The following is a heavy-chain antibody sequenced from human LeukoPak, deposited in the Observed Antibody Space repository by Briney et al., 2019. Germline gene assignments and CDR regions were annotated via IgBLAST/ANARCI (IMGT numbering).Heavy chain of an antibody. D-gene: IGHD6-13*01. J-gene: IGHJ5*02. CDR1: GGSISSSSYY. Sequence: SETLSLTCTVSGGSISSSSYYWGWIRQPPGKGLEWIGSIYYSGSTYYNPSLKSRVTISVDTSKNQFSLKLSSVTAADTAVYYCARRGGSSSWYNWFDPWGQGTLVTVSS. CDR2: IYYSGST. V-gene: IGHV4-39*07. CDR3: ARRGGSSSWYNWFDP.